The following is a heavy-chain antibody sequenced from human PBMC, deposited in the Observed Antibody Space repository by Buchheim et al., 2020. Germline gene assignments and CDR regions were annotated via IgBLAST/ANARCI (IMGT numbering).Heavy chain of an antibody. Sequence: QVQLVESGGGVVQPGRSLRLSCAASGFTFSSYGMHWVRQAPGKGLEWVAVIWYDGSNKYYADSVKGRFTISRDNSKNTLYLQMNSLRAEDTAVYYCARGDYGDYEYYYYYGMDVWGQGTT. CDR3: ARGDYGDYEYYYYYGMDV. D-gene: IGHD4-17*01. J-gene: IGHJ6*02. CDR1: GFTFSSYG. V-gene: IGHV3-33*01. CDR2: IWYDGSNK.